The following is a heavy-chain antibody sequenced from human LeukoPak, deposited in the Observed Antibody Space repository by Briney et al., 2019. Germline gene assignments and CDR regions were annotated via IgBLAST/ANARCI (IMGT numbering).Heavy chain of an antibody. CDR2: INHSGST. Sequence: SETLSLTCAVYGGSFSGYYWSWIRQPPGKGLEWIGEINHSGSTNYNPSLKSRVTISVDTSKNQFSLKLSSVTAADTAVYYCANSNGYGLVDIWGQGTMVTVSS. CDR3: ANSNGYGLVDI. D-gene: IGHD3-10*01. V-gene: IGHV4-34*01. J-gene: IGHJ3*02. CDR1: GGSFSGYY.